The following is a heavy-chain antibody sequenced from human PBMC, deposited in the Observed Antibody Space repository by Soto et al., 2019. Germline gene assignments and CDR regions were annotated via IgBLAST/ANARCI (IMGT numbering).Heavy chain of an antibody. CDR1: GFTFSSYG. CDR2: IWYDGSNK. D-gene: IGHD2-15*01. J-gene: IGHJ4*02. CDR3: ARDDCSGGSCYFAY. V-gene: IGHV3-33*01. Sequence: GGSLRLSCAASGFTFSSYGMHWVRQAPGKGLEWVAVIWYDGSNKYYADSVKGRFTISRDNSKNTLYLQMNSLRAEDTAVYYCARDDCSGGSCYFAYWGQGTLVTVSS.